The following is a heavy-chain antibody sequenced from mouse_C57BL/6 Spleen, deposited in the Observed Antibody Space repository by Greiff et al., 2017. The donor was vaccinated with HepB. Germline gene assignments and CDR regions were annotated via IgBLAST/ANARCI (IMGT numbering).Heavy chain of an antibody. CDR1: GYSITSGYY. CDR2: ISYDGSN. J-gene: IGHJ2*01. CDR3: ARGGGYGYYFDY. Sequence: EVQLQESGPGLVKPSQSLSLTCSVTGYSITSGYYWNWIRQFPGNKLEWMGYISYDGSNNYNPSLKNRISITRDTSKNQFFLKLNSVTTEDTATYYCARGGGYGYYFDYWGQGTTLTVSS. V-gene: IGHV3-6*01. D-gene: IGHD2-2*01.